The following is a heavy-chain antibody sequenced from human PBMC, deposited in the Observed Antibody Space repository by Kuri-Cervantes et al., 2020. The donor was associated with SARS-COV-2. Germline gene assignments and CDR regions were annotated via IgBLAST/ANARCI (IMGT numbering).Heavy chain of an antibody. Sequence: GESLKISCAASGFTFSHFALFWVRQAPSKGLEWVAVISYDGNNKYYSDSVMGRFTISRDDSTNTVYLQMNSLRAEDTAVYYCAKDVDWYSMSYYYGMDVWGQGTTVTVSS. J-gene: IGHJ6*02. CDR2: ISYDGNNK. CDR3: AKDVDWYSMSYYYGMDV. D-gene: IGHD2-21*02. CDR1: GFTFSHFA. V-gene: IGHV3-30*18.